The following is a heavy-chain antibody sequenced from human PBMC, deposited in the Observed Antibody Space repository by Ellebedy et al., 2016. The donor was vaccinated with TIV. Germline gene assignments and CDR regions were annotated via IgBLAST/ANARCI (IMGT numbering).Heavy chain of an antibody. D-gene: IGHD2-21*01. J-gene: IGHJ4*02. V-gene: IGHV4-39*02. CDR1: GFTFRSYW. CDR3: AKIDPWQPIDD. Sequence: MPGGSLRLSCAASGFTFRSYWMSWVRQPPGKGLEWIGSVYYSGSPYYNPSFRSRVTLSADTSKNHFSLSLRTVTAADTAVYYCAKIDPWQPIDDWGQGILVTVSS. CDR2: VYYSGSP.